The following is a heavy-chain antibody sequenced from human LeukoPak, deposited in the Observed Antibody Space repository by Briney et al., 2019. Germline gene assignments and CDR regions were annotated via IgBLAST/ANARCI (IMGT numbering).Heavy chain of an antibody. CDR1: GFTFDDYA. D-gene: IGHD6-13*01. J-gene: IGHJ5*02. V-gene: IGHV3-43*02. CDR3: ARGSSWYGGSYNWFDP. Sequence: GGSLRLSCAASGFTFDDYAMHWVRQAPGKGLEWVSLISGDGGSRYYADSVKVRFTISRDNSKNSLYLQMNSLRTEDTALYYCARGSSWYGGSYNWFDPWGQGTLVTVSS. CDR2: ISGDGGSR.